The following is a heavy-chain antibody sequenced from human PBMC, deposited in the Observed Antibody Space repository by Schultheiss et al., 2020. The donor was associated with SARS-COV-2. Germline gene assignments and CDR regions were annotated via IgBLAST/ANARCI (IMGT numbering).Heavy chain of an antibody. CDR1: GGSFRGYY. CDR3: ARSGSRGVYDY. Sequence: SETLSLTCAVYGGSFRGYYWSWIRQPPRKGLEWIGEIDHSGSTYYNPSLKSRVTISVDTSKNQFSLKLSSVTAADTAVYYCARSGSRGVYDYWGQGTLVTVSS. CDR2: IDHSGST. D-gene: IGHD2-15*01. J-gene: IGHJ4*02. V-gene: IGHV4-34*01.